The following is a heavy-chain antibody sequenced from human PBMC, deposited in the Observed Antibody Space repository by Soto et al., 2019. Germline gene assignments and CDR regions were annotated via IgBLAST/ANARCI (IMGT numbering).Heavy chain of an antibody. Sequence: GGSLRLSCAASGFTVSSNYMSWVRQAPGKGLEWVSVIYSGGSTYYADSVKGRFTISRDNSKNTLYLQMNSLRAEDTAVYYCAKDSEYSGYDLGYYYYYGMDVWGQGTTVTVSS. CDR1: GFTVSSNY. D-gene: IGHD5-12*01. CDR3: AKDSEYSGYDLGYYYYYGMDV. J-gene: IGHJ6*02. CDR2: IYSGGST. V-gene: IGHV3-53*01.